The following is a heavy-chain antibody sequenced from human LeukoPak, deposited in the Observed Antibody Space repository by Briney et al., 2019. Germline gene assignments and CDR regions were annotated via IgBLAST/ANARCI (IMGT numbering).Heavy chain of an antibody. CDR1: GGSISSSSYY. Sequence: SETLSLTCTVSGGSISSSSYYWGWIRQPPGKGLEWIGNIYYSGSTYYNPSLKSRVTIFVDTSKNQFSLKLSSVTAADTAVYYCARQIGLTGTTARNWFDPWSQGTLVTVSS. D-gene: IGHD1-7*01. V-gene: IGHV4-39*01. J-gene: IGHJ5*02. CDR3: ARQIGLTGTTARNWFDP. CDR2: IYYSGST.